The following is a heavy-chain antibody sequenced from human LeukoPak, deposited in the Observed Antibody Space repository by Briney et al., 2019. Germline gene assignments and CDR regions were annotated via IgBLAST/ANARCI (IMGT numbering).Heavy chain of an antibody. J-gene: IGHJ4*02. D-gene: IGHD5-24*01. V-gene: IGHV4-59*01. CDR1: GGSISSYY. CDR3: ARPGRDGYNYSDY. CDR2: IYYSGST. Sequence: SETLSLTCTVSGGSISSYYWSWIRQPPGKGLEWIGYIYYSGSTNYNPSLKSRVTISVDTSKNQFSLKLSSVTAADTAVYYCARPGRDGYNYSDYWGQGTLVTVSS.